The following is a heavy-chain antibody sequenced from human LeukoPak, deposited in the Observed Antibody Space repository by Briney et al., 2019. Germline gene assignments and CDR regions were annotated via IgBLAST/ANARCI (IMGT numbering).Heavy chain of an antibody. CDR1: GFTFSSSA. CDR3: ARDGSIAVAGTFDY. V-gene: IGHV3-33*08. CDR2: IWYDGSNK. J-gene: IGHJ4*02. Sequence: PGGSLRISCAASGFTFSSSAMSWVRQAPGKGLEWVAVIWYDGSNKYYADSVKGRFTISRDNSKNTLYLQMNSLRAEDTAVYYCARDGSIAVAGTFDYWGQGTLVTVSS. D-gene: IGHD6-19*01.